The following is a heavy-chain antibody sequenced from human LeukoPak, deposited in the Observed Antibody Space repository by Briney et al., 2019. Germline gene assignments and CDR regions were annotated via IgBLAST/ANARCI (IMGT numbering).Heavy chain of an antibody. D-gene: IGHD6-13*01. CDR3: AREGKAAAGIYYYYYMDV. J-gene: IGHJ6*03. CDR1: GFTFSSYA. V-gene: IGHV3-30*01. CDR2: ISYDGSNK. Sequence: GGSLRLSCAASGFTFSSYAMHWVRQAPGKGLEWVAVISYDGSNKYYADSVKGRFTISRDNSKNTLYLQMNSLRAEDTAVYYCAREGKAAAGIYYYYYMDVWGKGTTVTVSS.